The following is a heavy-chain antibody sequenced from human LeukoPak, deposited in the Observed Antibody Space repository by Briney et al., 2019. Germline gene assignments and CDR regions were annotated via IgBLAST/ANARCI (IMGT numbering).Heavy chain of an antibody. CDR3: ARGMSCSGGSCYSGDNNWFDP. D-gene: IGHD2-15*01. J-gene: IGHJ5*02. V-gene: IGHV1-8*01. Sequence: ASVKVSCKASGYTFTSYDINWVRQATGQGLEWMGWMNPNSGNTGYAQKFQGRVTMTRNTSISTAYMELSSLRSEDTAVYYCARGMSCSGGSCYSGDNNWFDPWGQGTLVTVSS. CDR1: GYTFTSYD. CDR2: MNPNSGNT.